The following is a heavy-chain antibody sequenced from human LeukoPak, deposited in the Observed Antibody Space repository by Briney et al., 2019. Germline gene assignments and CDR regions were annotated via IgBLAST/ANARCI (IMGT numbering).Heavy chain of an antibody. V-gene: IGHV4-31*03. D-gene: IGHD5-12*01. CDR1: GGSISSGGYS. J-gene: IGHJ5*02. CDR3: ARVGRNSGYDSLFDP. CDR2: IYYSGST. Sequence: SETLSLTCTVSGGSISSGGYSWSWIRQHPGKGLEWIGYIYYSGSTYYNPSLKSRVTISVDTSKNQFSLKLSSVTAADTAVYYCARVGRNSGYDSLFDPWGQGTLVTVSS.